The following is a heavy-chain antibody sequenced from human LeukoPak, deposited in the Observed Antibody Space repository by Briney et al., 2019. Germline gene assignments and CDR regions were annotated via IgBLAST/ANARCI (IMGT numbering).Heavy chain of an antibody. CDR3: AKDMGVYFPEQYDY. Sequence: GGSLRLSCAASGFTFSNYAMNWVRQAPGKGLEWVANIKQDGSEKYYVDSVKGRFTISRDNSKNTLYLQMNSLRAEDTAVYYCAKDMGVYFPEQYDYWGQGTLVTVSS. CDR2: IKQDGSEK. D-gene: IGHD1/OR15-1a*01. J-gene: IGHJ4*02. CDR1: GFTFSNYA. V-gene: IGHV3-7*03.